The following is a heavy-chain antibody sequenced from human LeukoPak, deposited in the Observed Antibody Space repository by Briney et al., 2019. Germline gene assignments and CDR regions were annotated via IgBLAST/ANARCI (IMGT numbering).Heavy chain of an antibody. CDR3: ARVRVLRYFDSPSYFDY. J-gene: IGHJ4*02. Sequence: ASVKVSCKASGYTFTSYGISWVRQAPGQGLEWMGWISAYNGNTNYAQKLQGRVTMTTDTSTSTAYMELRSLRSDGTAVYYCARVRVLRYFDSPSYFDYWGQGTLVTVSS. V-gene: IGHV1-18*01. CDR2: ISAYNGNT. CDR1: GYTFTSYG. D-gene: IGHD3-9*01.